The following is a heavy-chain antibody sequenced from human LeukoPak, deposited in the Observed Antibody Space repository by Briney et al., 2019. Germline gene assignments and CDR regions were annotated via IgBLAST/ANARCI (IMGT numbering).Heavy chain of an antibody. CDR3: ARTVVPAAICDY. Sequence: GGSLRLSCAASGFTFSSYGMHWVRQAPGKGLEWVAVIWYDGSNKYYADSVKGRFTISRDNSKNTLYLQMNSLRAEDTAVYCCARTVVPAAICDYWGQGTLVTVSS. V-gene: IGHV3-33*01. CDR2: IWYDGSNK. J-gene: IGHJ4*02. D-gene: IGHD2-2*01. CDR1: GFTFSSYG.